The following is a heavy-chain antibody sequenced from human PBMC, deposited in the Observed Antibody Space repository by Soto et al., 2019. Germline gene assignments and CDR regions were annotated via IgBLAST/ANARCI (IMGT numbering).Heavy chain of an antibody. Sequence: SETLSVTCAVSGGSISSSNCWSCVRQPPGKGLEWIGEIYHSGSTNYNPSLKSRVTISVDKSKNQFSLKLSSVTAADTAVYYCASCYDSSGYRYYGMDVWGQGTTVPVSS. J-gene: IGHJ6*02. D-gene: IGHD3-22*01. CDR1: GGSISSSNC. V-gene: IGHV4-4*02. CDR2: IYHSGST. CDR3: ASCYDSSGYRYYGMDV.